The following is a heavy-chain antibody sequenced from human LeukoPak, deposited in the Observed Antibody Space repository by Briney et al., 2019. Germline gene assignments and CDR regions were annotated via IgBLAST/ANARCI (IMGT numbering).Heavy chain of an antibody. CDR1: GFTFSSYS. Sequence: GGSLRLSCAASGFTFSSYSMNWVRQAPGKGLEWVSIIYGGGTTYYADSVKGRFTISRDSSKNTLFLQMNSLRAEDTAVYYCARDNYYDSSGFLFHNYWGQGTLVTVSS. V-gene: IGHV3-66*01. CDR2: IYGGGTT. J-gene: IGHJ4*02. D-gene: IGHD3-22*01. CDR3: ARDNYYDSSGFLFHNY.